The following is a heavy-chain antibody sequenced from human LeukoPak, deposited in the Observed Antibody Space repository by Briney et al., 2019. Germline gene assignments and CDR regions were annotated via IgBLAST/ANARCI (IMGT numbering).Heavy chain of an antibody. Sequence: GGSLRLSCAGPGLTFINYWMTWVRQVPGKGLEWVANINRDGSGKYYLPSVRGLFTISKDDAKDSLYLQMDSLRPEDTAIYYCARVEYSGNGNLYWGQGTLVTVSS. V-gene: IGHV3-7*03. CDR2: INRDGSGK. CDR3: ARVEYSGNGNLY. CDR1: GLTFINYW. J-gene: IGHJ4*02. D-gene: IGHD1-26*01.